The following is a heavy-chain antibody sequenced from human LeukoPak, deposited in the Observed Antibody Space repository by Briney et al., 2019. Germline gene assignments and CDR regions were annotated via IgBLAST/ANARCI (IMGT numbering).Heavy chain of an antibody. J-gene: IGHJ4*02. CDR3: ARSGANYYFDY. CDR2: ISSSSSYI. CDR1: GFTFSSYS. Sequence: GGSLRLSCAASGFTFSSYSMNWVRQAPGKALEWVSSISSSSSYIYYADSVRGRFTISRDNAKTSLYLQMNRLRAEDTAVYYCARSGANYYFDYWGQGTLVTVSS. D-gene: IGHD4/OR15-4a*01. V-gene: IGHV3-21*01.